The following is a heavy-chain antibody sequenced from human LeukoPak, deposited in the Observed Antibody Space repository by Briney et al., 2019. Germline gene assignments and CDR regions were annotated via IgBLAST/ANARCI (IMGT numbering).Heavy chain of an antibody. V-gene: IGHV1-69*01. Sequence: ASVKVSCKASGGTFSSYAISWVRQAPGQGLEWMGGIIPIFGTANYAQQFQGRVTITADESTSTAYMELSSLRSEDTAVYYCARVAYCSSTSCYYWFDPWGQGTLVTVSS. CDR3: ARVAYCSSTSCYYWFDP. CDR2: IIPIFGTA. J-gene: IGHJ5*02. D-gene: IGHD2-2*01. CDR1: GGTFSSYA.